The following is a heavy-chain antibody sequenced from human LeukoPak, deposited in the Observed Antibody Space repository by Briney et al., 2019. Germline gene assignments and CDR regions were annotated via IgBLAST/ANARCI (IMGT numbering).Heavy chain of an antibody. CDR2: IYYSGST. D-gene: IGHD3-10*01. CDR1: GGSISSSSYY. V-gene: IGHV4-39*07. Sequence: SETLSLTCTVSGGSISSSSYYWGWIRQPPGKGLEWIGSIYYSGSTYYNPSLKSRVTISVDTSKNQFSLKLSSVTAADTAVYYCARDSPMGTYGSGTRWFDPWGQGTLVTVSS. CDR3: ARDSPMGTYGSGTRWFDP. J-gene: IGHJ5*02.